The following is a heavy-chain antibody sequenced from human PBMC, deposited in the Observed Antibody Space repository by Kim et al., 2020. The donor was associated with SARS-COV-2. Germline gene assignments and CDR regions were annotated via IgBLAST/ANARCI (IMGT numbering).Heavy chain of an antibody. Sequence: TSYAQKFQCRVTMTRDTSTSTVYMELSSLRSEDTAVYYCARATVGATLDYWGQGTLVTVSS. CDR3: ARATVGATLDY. J-gene: IGHJ4*02. D-gene: IGHD1-26*01. V-gene: IGHV1-46*01. CDR2: T.